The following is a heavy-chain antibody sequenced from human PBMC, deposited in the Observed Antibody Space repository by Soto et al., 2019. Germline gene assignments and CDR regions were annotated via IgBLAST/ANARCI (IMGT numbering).Heavy chain of an antibody. CDR1: GFTITTYA. CDR3: ARSYKSGWFYFDY. J-gene: IGHJ4*02. CDR2: ISYDGNNK. Sequence: GSLRLSCAASGFTITTYAIHWVRQAPGKGLEWAAFISYDGNNKNYADSVKGRFTISRDNSKNTVYLQMNSLTAEDTAVYYCARSYKSGWFYFDYWGQGSLVTVSS. D-gene: IGHD6-19*01. V-gene: IGHV3-30-3*01.